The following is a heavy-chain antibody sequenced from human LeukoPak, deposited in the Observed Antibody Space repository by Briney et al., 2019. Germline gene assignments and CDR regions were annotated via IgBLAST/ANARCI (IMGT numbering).Heavy chain of an antibody. Sequence: SETLSLTCAVYGGSFSGYYWSWIRQPPGKGLEWIGEINHSGSTNYNPSLKSRVTISVDTSKNQFSLKLSSVTAADTAVYYCARAGSSGYSPIDYWGQGTLVTVSS. CDR1: GGSFSGYY. J-gene: IGHJ4*02. CDR2: INHSGST. CDR3: ARAGSSGYSPIDY. D-gene: IGHD3-22*01. V-gene: IGHV4-34*01.